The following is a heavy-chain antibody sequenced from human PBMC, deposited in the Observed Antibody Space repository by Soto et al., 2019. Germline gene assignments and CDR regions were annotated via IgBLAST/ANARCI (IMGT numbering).Heavy chain of an antibody. J-gene: IGHJ4*02. CDR1: GFTFSSYS. V-gene: IGHV3-21*01. CDR2: ISSSSSYI. Sequence: GGSLRLSCAASGFTFSSYSMNWVRQAPGKGLEWVSSISSSSSYIYYADSVKGRFTISRDNAKNSLYLQMNSLRAEDTAVYYCARAPDIVATIDYWGQGTLVTVSS. CDR3: ARAPDIVATIDY. D-gene: IGHD5-12*01.